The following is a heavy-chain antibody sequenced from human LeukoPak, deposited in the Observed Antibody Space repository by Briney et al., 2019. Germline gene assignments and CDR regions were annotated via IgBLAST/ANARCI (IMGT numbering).Heavy chain of an antibody. D-gene: IGHD3-16*02. V-gene: IGHV5-10-1*01. CDR1: GYTFTSYL. Sequence: GESLNISCKCSGYTFTSYLISRVRPIPAKGLECMGLIDPINSYTNYTPSFQGHVTISADKSTSTAYLQWSRLKASDTAMYYSATQAVRLGELSLTSDIWGQGTMVTVSS. J-gene: IGHJ3*02. CDR2: IDPINSYT. CDR3: ATQAVRLGELSLTSDI.